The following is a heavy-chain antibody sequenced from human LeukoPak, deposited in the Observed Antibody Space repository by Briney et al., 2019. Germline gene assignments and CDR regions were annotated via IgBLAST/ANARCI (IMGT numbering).Heavy chain of an antibody. CDR2: ISSSGSTL. CDR1: GFTFSNYE. J-gene: IGHJ4*02. CDR3: ARYGQQLVSDY. V-gene: IGHV3-48*03. Sequence: GGSLRLSCAASGFTFSNYEMYWVRQAPGKGLEWLSYISSSGSTLYYADSVKGRFTISRDNAKSSLYLQMNSLRAEDTAVYYCARYGQQLVSDYWGQGALLTVSS. D-gene: IGHD6-13*01.